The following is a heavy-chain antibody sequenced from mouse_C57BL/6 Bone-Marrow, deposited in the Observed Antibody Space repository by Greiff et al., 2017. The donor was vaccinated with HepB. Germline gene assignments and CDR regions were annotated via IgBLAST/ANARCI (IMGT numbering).Heavy chain of an antibody. CDR3: AKNGDYDYDYAMDY. CDR2: IWSGGST. D-gene: IGHD2-4*01. J-gene: IGHJ4*01. V-gene: IGHV2-4*01. Sequence: QVQLQQSGPGLVQPSQRLSITCTVSGFSLTSYGVHWVRQPPGKGLEWLGVIWSGGSTDYNAAFISRLSISKDNSKSQVFFKMNRLQADDTAIYYCAKNGDYDYDYAMDYWGQGTSVTVSS. CDR1: GFSLTSYG.